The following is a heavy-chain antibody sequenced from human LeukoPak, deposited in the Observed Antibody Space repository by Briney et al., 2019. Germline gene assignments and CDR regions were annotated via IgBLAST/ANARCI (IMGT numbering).Heavy chain of an antibody. J-gene: IGHJ4*02. V-gene: IGHV4-61*02. D-gene: IGHD1-26*01. Sequence: SETLSLTCTVSGGSISSGSYYWSWIRQPAGKGLEWIGRIYTSGSTNYNPSLKRRVTISVDTSKNQFSLKLSSVTAADTAVYYCARDWEEGATTGFDYWGQGTLVTVSS. CDR1: GGSISSGSYY. CDR3: ARDWEEGATTGFDY. CDR2: IYTSGST.